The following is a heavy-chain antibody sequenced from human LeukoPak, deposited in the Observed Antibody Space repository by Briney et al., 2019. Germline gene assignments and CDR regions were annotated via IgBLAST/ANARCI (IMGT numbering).Heavy chain of an antibody. Sequence: SETLSLTCTVSGGSISNYYWSWIRQPPGKGLEWIGYISYSGSTHYNPSLKSRVTISVDTSKNQFSLKLSSVTAADTAVYYCASRGWNYYYGMDVWGQGTTVTVSS. CDR1: GGSISNYY. D-gene: IGHD6-19*01. V-gene: IGHV4-59*08. J-gene: IGHJ6*02. CDR2: ISYSGST. CDR3: ASRGWNYYYGMDV.